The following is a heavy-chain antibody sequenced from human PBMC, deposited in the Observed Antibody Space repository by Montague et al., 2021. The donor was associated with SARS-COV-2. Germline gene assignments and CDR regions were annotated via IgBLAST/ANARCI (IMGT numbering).Heavy chain of an antibody. V-gene: IGHV4-39*07. CDR2: IYYSGST. D-gene: IGHD3-22*01. Sequence: SETLSLTCTVSGGSISSSSYYWGWIRQPPGKGLEWIGSIYYSGSTYYNPSLKSRVTISVDTSKNQFSLKLSSVTAADTAVYYCARDTRITMIVVVQDYGMDYWGQGTTVTVSS. J-gene: IGHJ6*02. CDR3: ARDTRITMIVVVQDYGMDY. CDR1: GGSISSSSYY.